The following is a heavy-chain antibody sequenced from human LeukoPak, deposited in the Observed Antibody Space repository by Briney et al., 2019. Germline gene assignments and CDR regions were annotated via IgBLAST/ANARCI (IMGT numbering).Heavy chain of an antibody. D-gene: IGHD6-19*01. CDR2: IYYSGST. Sequence: SETLSLTCTVSGGSISSYYWSWIRQPPGKGLEWIGYIYYSGSTNYNPSLKSRVTISVDTSKNQFSLKLTSVTAADTAVYYCAKDQSVAVAGTVRHWGQGTLVTVSS. J-gene: IGHJ1*01. V-gene: IGHV4-59*01. CDR1: GGSISSYY. CDR3: AKDQSVAVAGTVRH.